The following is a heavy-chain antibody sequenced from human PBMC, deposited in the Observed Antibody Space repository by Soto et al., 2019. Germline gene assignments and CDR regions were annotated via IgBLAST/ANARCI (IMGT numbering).Heavy chain of an antibody. CDR3: ATVDNYYGSVF. J-gene: IGHJ4*02. V-gene: IGHV3-33*01. D-gene: IGHD3-10*01. CDR1: GSTVSNYG. Sequence: QVQLVESGGGVVQPGTSLRLSCAASGSTVSNYGMHWVRQAPGKGLEWVAVVWYDGTTKFYPDSVEGQFTISRDNSNNTLYLQINSLRVDDTAVYYCATVDNYYGSVFWGQGNLVTVSS. CDR2: VWYDGTTK.